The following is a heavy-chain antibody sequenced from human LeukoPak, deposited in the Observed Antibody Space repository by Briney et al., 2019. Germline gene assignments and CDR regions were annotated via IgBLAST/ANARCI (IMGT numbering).Heavy chain of an antibody. CDR1: GGSFSDYD. CDR2: INHSGST. J-gene: IGHJ4*02. Sequence: SETLSLTCSVYGGSFSDYDWSWIRQPPGKGLEWIGEINHSGSTNYNPSLKSRVTISVDTSKNQFSLKLSSVTAADTAVYYCARTYYGGTEFDYWGQGTLVTVSS. CDR3: ARTYYGGTEFDY. V-gene: IGHV4-34*01. D-gene: IGHD4-23*01.